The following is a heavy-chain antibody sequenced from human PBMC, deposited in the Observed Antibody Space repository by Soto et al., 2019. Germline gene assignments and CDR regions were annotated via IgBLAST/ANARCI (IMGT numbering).Heavy chain of an antibody. CDR3: ARKILGSTTRPNYWYFDL. V-gene: IGHV3-23*01. Sequence: EVQVLESGGGLVQPGGSLRLSCAGSGFTFINYAMNWVRQAQGKGLEWVSSIGGGGDAAFFPDSVRARFTISRDNSKNTVTLQMNSLGVDDTAVYYCARKILGSTTRPNYWYFDLWGRGTLVTVSS. J-gene: IGHJ2*01. D-gene: IGHD7-27*01. CDR2: IGGGGDAA. CDR1: GFTFINYA.